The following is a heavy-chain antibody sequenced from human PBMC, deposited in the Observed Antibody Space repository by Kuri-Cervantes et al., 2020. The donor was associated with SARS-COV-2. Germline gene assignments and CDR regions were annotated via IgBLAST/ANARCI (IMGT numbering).Heavy chain of an antibody. D-gene: IGHD6-25*01. CDR1: RGSISSSSYY. Sequence: SETLSLTCTVSRGSISSSSYYWGWIRQPPGKGLEWIGYIYYSGSTNYNPSLKSRVTISVDTSKNQFSLKLSSVTAADTAVYYCARVVQWRLLSDDYYYMDVWGKGTTVTVSS. CDR2: IYYSGST. V-gene: IGHV4-61*05. CDR3: ARVVQWRLLSDDYYYMDV. J-gene: IGHJ6*03.